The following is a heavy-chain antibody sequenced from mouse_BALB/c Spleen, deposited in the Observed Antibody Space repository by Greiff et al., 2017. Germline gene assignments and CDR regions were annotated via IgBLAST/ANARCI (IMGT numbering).Heavy chain of an antibody. D-gene: IGHD2-1*01. CDR3: ARWKVTWFAY. Sequence: VQLQQSGAELAKPGASVKMSCKASGYTFTSYWMHWVKQRPGQGLEWIGAIYPGNGDTSYNQKFKGKATLTADKSSSTAYMQLSSLTSEDSAVYYCARWKVTWFAYWGQGTLVTVSA. CDR1: GYTFTSYW. CDR2: IYPGNGDT. V-gene: IGHV1-7*01. J-gene: IGHJ3*01.